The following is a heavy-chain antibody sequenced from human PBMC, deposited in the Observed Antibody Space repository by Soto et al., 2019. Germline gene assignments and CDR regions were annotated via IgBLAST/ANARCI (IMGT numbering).Heavy chain of an antibody. J-gene: IGHJ4*02. CDR3: ARFGSIAVTRFDY. D-gene: IGHD6-19*01. Sequence: QVQLQESGPGLVKPSETLSLTCTVSGGSISSYYWNWIRQPPGKGLEWIGYIYSSGSTNYNPSLKSRLTMSVDTSKNQFSLNLTSVTAADTAVYYCARFGSIAVTRFDYWGQGVLVTVSS. CDR1: GGSISSYY. V-gene: IGHV4-59*08. CDR2: IYSSGST.